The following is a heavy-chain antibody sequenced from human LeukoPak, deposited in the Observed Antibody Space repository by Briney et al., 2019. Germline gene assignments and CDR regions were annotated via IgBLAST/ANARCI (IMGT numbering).Heavy chain of an antibody. CDR1: GYIFTSYG. D-gene: IGHD2-2*01. V-gene: IGHV1-18*01. Sequence: GASVKVSCKASGYIFTSYGISWVRQAPGQGLEWMGWISAYNGNTNYAQKLQGRVTMTTDTSTSTTYMELRSLRSDDTAVYYCARPMIRDVVVPTATWFDPWGQGTLVTVSS. J-gene: IGHJ5*02. CDR3: ARPMIRDVVVPTATWFDP. CDR2: ISAYNGNT.